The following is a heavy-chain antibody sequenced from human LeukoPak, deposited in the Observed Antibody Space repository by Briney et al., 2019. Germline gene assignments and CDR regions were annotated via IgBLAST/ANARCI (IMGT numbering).Heavy chain of an antibody. V-gene: IGHV4-59*11. CDR1: GGSLNNHY. CDR3: ARGTSYTSGTCCNDYFDS. Sequence: SETLSLTCTVSGGSLNNHYWSWVRQPPGKALEWIGYISHTGNTRSHPSLKSRVTISVDTSKNQFSLKLGSVTAADTAVYYCARGTSYTSGTCCNDYFDSWGQGTLVTVSS. CDR2: ISHTGNT. D-gene: IGHD3-10*01. J-gene: IGHJ4*02.